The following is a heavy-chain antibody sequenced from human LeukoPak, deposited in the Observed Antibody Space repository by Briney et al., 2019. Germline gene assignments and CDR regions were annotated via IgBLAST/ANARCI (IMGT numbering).Heavy chain of an antibody. CDR1: GGSISSYY. CDR3: ARFYGGYYYYGMDV. V-gene: IGHV4-59*01. Sequence: PSETLSLTCTVSGGSISSYYWSWIRQPPGKGLERIGYIYYSGSTNYNPSLKSRVTISVDTSKNQFSLKLSSVTAADTAVYYCARFYGGYYYYGMDVWGQGTTVTVSS. CDR2: IYYSGST. J-gene: IGHJ6*02. D-gene: IGHD4-17*01.